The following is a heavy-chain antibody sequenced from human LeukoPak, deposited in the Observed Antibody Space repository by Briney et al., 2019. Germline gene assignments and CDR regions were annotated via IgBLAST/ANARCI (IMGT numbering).Heavy chain of an antibody. D-gene: IGHD4-17*01. J-gene: IGHJ6*02. CDR1: GFTFSSYS. Sequence: PGGSLRLSCAASGFTFSSYSMNWVRQAPGKGLEWVSYISSSSSTIYYADSVKGRFTISRDNAKNSLYLQMNSLRDEDTAVYYCAREGGGTVTPGADLYYYYYYGMDVWGQGTTVTVSS. CDR2: ISSSSSTI. CDR3: AREGGGTVTPGADLYYYYYYGMDV. V-gene: IGHV3-48*02.